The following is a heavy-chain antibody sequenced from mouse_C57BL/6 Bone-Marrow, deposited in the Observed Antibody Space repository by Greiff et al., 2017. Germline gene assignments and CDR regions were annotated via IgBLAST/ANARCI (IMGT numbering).Heavy chain of an antibody. Sequence: SGAELVRPGSSVKMSCKTSGYTFTSYGINWVKQRPGQGLEWIGYIYIGNGYTEYNEKFKGKATLTSDTSSSTAYMQLSSLTSEDSAIYFCEPYYSSSLYYFDYWGQGTTLTVSS. J-gene: IGHJ2*01. V-gene: IGHV1-58*01. CDR2: IYIGNGYT. CDR3: EPYYSSSLYYFDY. D-gene: IGHD1-1*01. CDR1: GYTFTSYG.